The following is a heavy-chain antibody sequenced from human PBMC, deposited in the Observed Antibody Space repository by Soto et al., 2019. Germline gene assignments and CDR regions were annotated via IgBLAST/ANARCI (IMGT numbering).Heavy chain of an antibody. CDR3: AKNQKGGSSIWDWFDP. V-gene: IGHV3-23*01. D-gene: IGHD6-13*01. J-gene: IGHJ5*02. CDR2: ISGSGGST. CDR1: GFTFSSYA. Sequence: GGSLRLSCAASGFTFSSYAMSWVRQAPGKGLEWVSAISGSGGSTYYADSVKGRFIISRDNSKNTLYLQMNSLRTEDTAVYYCAKNQKGGSSIWDWFDPWGQGTLVTVSS.